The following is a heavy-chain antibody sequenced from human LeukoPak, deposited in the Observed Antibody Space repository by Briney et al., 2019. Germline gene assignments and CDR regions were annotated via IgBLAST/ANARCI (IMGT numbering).Heavy chain of an antibody. CDR3: ARIGRPAAFDI. CDR1: GFTFSDYY. V-gene: IGHV3-11*01. J-gene: IGHJ3*02. CDR2: ITSSGSTI. D-gene: IGHD6-6*01. Sequence: GGSLRLSGEASGFTFSDYYMSWIRQAPGKGLEWVSYITSSGSTIYYADSMKGRFTISRDNAKHSLFLQLDSLRAEDTAVYYCARIGRPAAFDIWGQGTLVIVSS.